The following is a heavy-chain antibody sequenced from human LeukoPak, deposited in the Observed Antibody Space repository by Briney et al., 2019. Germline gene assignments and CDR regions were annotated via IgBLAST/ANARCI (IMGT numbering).Heavy chain of an antibody. J-gene: IGHJ4*02. CDR2: INPDGSGT. CDR3: ARGPYYSDSGSPEY. D-gene: IGHD3-10*01. CDR1: GFTFTNYW. V-gene: IGHV3-74*01. Sequence: GGSLRLSCAASGFTFTNYWMHWVRQAPGKGLVWVSRINPDGSGTRYAESVKGRFTISRDNVRNTVFLQMNSLRAEDTAVYYCARGPYYSDSGSPEYWGQETLVT.